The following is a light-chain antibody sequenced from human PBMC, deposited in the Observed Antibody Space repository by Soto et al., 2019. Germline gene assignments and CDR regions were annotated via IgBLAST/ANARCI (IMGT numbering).Light chain of an antibody. Sequence: QSVLTQPRSVSGSPGQSVTISCTGTSSDVGGYNYVSWYQQHPGKAPKLMIYDVSKRPSGVPDRFSGSKSGNTASLTISGLQAEDEADYYCCSYAGSYTLVVFGGGTKLTDL. V-gene: IGLV2-11*01. CDR3: CSYAGSYTLVV. CDR2: DVS. CDR1: SSDVGGYNY. J-gene: IGLJ2*01.